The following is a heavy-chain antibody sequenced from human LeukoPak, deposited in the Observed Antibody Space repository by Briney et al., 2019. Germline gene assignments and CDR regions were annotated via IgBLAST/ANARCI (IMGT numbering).Heavy chain of an antibody. CDR3: AREDTSGIINYAFDI. Sequence: SETLSLTRADHGGSPSGYYWSWSRERPGEGLGWVGEINHSGSTNYNHSLKSRFTISVDTSKNQFYLKMSSVTAADTAVYYCAREDTSGIINYAFDIWGQGTMVTVSS. D-gene: IGHD6-19*01. CDR1: GGSPSGYY. V-gene: IGHV4-34*01. J-gene: IGHJ3*02. CDR2: INHSGST.